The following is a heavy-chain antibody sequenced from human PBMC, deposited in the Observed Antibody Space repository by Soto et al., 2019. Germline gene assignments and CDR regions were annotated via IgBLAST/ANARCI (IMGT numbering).Heavy chain of an antibody. J-gene: IGHJ4*02. CDR3: ARARPYSGGWYYFDY. CDR2: IIPIFGTA. V-gene: IGHV1-69*13. CDR1: GGTFSSYA. Sequence: SVKVSCKASGGTFSSYAISWVRQAPGQGLEWMGGIIPIFGTANYAQKFQGRVTITADESTSTAYMELSSLRSEDTAVYYCARARPYSGGWYYFDYWGQGTLVTVSS. D-gene: IGHD6-19*01.